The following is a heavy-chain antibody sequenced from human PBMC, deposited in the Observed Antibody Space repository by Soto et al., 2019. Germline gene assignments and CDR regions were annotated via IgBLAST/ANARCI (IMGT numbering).Heavy chain of an antibody. V-gene: IGHV3-48*03. CDR2: ISRSGITI. Sequence: GGSLRLSCATSGFSFSTYEMNWVRQAPGKGLEWVSCISRSGITIYYADSVKGRFTISRDNAKNSLYLQMNSLRAEDTAVYFCARDQAAGSFFPYYYAMDVWGQGATVTVSS. CDR1: GFSFSTYE. J-gene: IGHJ6*02. D-gene: IGHD6-13*01. CDR3: ARDQAAGSFFPYYYAMDV.